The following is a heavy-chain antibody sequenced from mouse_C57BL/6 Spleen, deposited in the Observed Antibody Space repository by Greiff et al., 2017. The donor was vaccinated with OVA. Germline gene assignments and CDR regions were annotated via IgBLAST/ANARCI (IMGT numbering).Heavy chain of an antibody. J-gene: IGHJ2*01. V-gene: IGHV1-7*01. Sequence: QVQLQQSGAELAKPGASVKLSCKASGYTFTSYWMHWVKQRPGQGLEWIGYINPSSGYTKYNQKFKDKATLTEDKSSSTAYIQLSSLTYEDSAVYYCARRAYYGSSPFDYWGQGTTLTVSS. D-gene: IGHD1-1*01. CDR2: INPSSGYT. CDR1: GYTFTSYW. CDR3: ARRAYYGSSPFDY.